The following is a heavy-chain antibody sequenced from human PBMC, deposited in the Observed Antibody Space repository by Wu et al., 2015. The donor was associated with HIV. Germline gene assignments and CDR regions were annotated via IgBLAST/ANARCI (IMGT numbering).Heavy chain of an antibody. CDR2: INPNTGGT. D-gene: IGHD6-19*01. CDR1: GDTFTGYN. Sequence: QVQLVQSGAEVKKPGASVKISCKASGDTFTGYNIHWVRQAPGQGLDWVGWINPNTGGTDSAQRFQGRVIMTRDTSISTAYMELNRLKSDDTAVYYCVRSSSGWARFDPWGQGTLVTVSS. CDR3: VRSSSGWARFDP. J-gene: IGHJ5*02. V-gene: IGHV1-2*02.